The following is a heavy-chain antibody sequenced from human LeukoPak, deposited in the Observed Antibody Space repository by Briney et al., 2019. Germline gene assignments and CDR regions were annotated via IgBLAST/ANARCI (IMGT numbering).Heavy chain of an antibody. CDR1: GFTFSSYA. J-gene: IGHJ2*01. V-gene: IGHV3-23*01. Sequence: GGSLRLSCAASGFTFSSYAMSWVRQAPGKGLEWVSAISGSGGSTYYADSVKGRFTISRDNSKNTLYVQMNSLRADDTAVYYCAKGPGWFGEDKNWYFDLWGRGTLVTVSS. CDR2: ISGSGGST. D-gene: IGHD3-10*01. CDR3: AKGPGWFGEDKNWYFDL.